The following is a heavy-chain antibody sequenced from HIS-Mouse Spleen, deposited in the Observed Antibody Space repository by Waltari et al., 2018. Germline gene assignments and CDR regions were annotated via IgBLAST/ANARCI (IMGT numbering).Heavy chain of an antibody. CDR1: GGSISSSSYY. V-gene: IGHV4-39*07. J-gene: IGHJ5*02. D-gene: IGHD2-2*01. Sequence: QLQLQESGPGLVKPSETLSLTCTVSGGSISSSSYYWGWIRQPPGKGLEWIGSIYYSGRTYSNPSLKSRVTISVDTSKNQFSLKLSSVTAADTAVYYCARGLGYCSSTSCLGDWFDPWGQGTLVTVSS. CDR3: ARGLGYCSSTSCLGDWFDP. CDR2: IYYSGRT.